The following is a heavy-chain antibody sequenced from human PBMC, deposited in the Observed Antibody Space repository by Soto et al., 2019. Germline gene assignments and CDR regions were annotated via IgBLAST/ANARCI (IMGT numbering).Heavy chain of an antibody. CDR1: GFTFTRYS. CDR2: INYDGSST. J-gene: IGHJ4*02. Sequence: GGSLRLSCAASGFTFTRYSMNWVRQAPGKGLEWVSRINYDGSSTDYADSVKGRFTISRDNAKNTLYLQMNTLTAEDTAVYYCTRGPRPTSVGTGAYWGQGTLVTVSS. D-gene: IGHD3-10*01. V-gene: IGHV3-74*01. CDR3: TRGPRPTSVGTGAY.